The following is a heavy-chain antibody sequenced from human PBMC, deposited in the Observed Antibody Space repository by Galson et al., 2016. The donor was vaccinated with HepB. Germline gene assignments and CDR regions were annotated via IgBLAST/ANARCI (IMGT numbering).Heavy chain of an antibody. V-gene: IGHV3-15*01. Sequence: SLRLSCAASGFTFSNAWMSWVRQAPGKGLEWVGRIKSKTDGGTTDYAAPVKGRFTISRDDSKNTLYLQMNSLKTEDTAVYYCTTGDNPGELSHAGGMDVWGQGTTVTVSS. D-gene: IGHD3-10*01. CDR3: TTGDNPGELSHAGGMDV. CDR1: GFTFSNAW. CDR2: IKSKTDGGTT. J-gene: IGHJ6*02.